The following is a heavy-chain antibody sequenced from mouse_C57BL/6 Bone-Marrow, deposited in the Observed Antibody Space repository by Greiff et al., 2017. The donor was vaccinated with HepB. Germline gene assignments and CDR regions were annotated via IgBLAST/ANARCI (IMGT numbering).Heavy chain of an antibody. CDR1: GYTFTSYW. D-gene: IGHD1-1*01. Sequence: QVQLQQPGAELVKPGASVKLSCQASGYTFTSYWMHWVKQRPGQGLEWIGMIHPNSGSTNYNEKFKSKATLTVDKSSSTAYMQLSSLTSEDSAVYYCARCGTVVATPSGYWGQGTTLTVSS. V-gene: IGHV1-64*01. CDR3: ARCGTVVATPSGY. J-gene: IGHJ2*01. CDR2: IHPNSGST.